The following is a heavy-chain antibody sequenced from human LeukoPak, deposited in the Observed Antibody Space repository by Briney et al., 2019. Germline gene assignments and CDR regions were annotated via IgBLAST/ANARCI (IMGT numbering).Heavy chain of an antibody. CDR2: IYHSGST. D-gene: IGHD4-17*01. CDR1: GGSISSSNW. CDR3: ARDGNDYGDYVRGVDY. J-gene: IGHJ4*02. V-gene: IGHV4-4*02. Sequence: KPSGTLSLTCAVSGGSISSSNWWSWVRQPPGKGLEWIGEIYHSGSTNYNPSLKSRVTISVDKSKNQFSLKLSSVTAADTAVYYCARDGNDYGDYVRGVDYWGQGTLVTVSS.